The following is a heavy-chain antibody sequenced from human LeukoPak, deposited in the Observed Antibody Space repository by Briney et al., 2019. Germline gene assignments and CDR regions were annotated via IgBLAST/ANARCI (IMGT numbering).Heavy chain of an antibody. CDR3: AKDLPYYYDSSHAFDI. V-gene: IGHV3-30*18. D-gene: IGHD3-22*01. J-gene: IGHJ3*02. CDR1: GFTFSSYG. Sequence: PGGSLRLSCAASGFTFSSYGMHWVRQAPGKGLEWVAVISYDGSNKYYADSVKGRFTISRDNSKNTLYLQMNSLRAEDTAVYYCAKDLPYYYDSSHAFDIWGQGTMVTVSS. CDR2: ISYDGSNK.